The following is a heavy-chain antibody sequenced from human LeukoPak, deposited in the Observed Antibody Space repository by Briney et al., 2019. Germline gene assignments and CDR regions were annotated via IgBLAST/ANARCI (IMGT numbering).Heavy chain of an antibody. CDR3: ASSVPAVAVDY. V-gene: IGHV3-21*04. Sequence: GGSLRLSCAASGFTFSSYSMNWVRQAPGKGLEWVSSISSRSAAIYYADSVKGRFTISRHNSKNTLYLQMNSLRAEDTAVYYCASSVPAVAVDYWGQGTLVTVSS. D-gene: IGHD6-19*01. J-gene: IGHJ4*02. CDR1: GFTFSSYS. CDR2: ISSRSAAI.